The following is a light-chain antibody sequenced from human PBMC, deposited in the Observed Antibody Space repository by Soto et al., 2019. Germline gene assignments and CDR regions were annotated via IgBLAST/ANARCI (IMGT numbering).Light chain of an antibody. CDR2: DTS. V-gene: IGLV7-46*01. J-gene: IGLJ1*01. CDR3: LLSYGGAYV. Sequence: QAVVTQEPSLTVSPGGTVTLTRGSSTGAVTSGHYPYWFQQKPGQAPRTLIYDTSDKHSWTPARFSGSLLGGKAALTLSGAQPEDEAEYYCLLSYGGAYVFGAGTKGTVL. CDR1: TGAVTSGHY.